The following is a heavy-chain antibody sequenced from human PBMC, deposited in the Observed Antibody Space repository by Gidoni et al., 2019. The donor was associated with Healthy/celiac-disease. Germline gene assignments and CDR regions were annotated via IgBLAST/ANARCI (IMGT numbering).Heavy chain of an antibody. CDR1: AFNVSSEA. CDR3: AKDAEYCSSTSCYMPLHHYYYYYGMDV. V-gene: IGHV3-23*04. CDR2: IRGSGGST. J-gene: IGHJ6*02. Sequence: EVQRVESGGGLGQPGGGLRLSCGDSAFNVSSEAMSGARQDPGKGLEGFSAIRGSGGSTYSAVSVKGRFTISSDNSKNTLYLQMNSLRAADTAVYYCAKDAEYCSSTSCYMPLHHYYYYYGMDVWGQGTTVTVSS. D-gene: IGHD2-2*02.